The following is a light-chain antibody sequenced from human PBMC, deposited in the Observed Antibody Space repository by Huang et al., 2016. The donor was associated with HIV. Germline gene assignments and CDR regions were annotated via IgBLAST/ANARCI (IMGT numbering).Light chain of an antibody. CDR1: QSVSSN. V-gene: IGKV3-15*01. J-gene: IGKJ1*01. CDR2: GAS. CDR3: QQYQDWPRT. Sequence: EIVMTQSPCTLSLSPGERATLTGRPSQSVSSNLAWYHHKPGQAPRLLIYGASTRASGVPARFSGSGSGTEFTLTISSLQSDDFVVYYCQQYQDWPRTFGQGTKVEIK.